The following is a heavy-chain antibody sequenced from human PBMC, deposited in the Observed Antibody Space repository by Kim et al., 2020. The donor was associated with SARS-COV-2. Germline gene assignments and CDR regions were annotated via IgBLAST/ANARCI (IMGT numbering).Heavy chain of an antibody. CDR3: AKDLLEYYYDSSGYYSSWYFDL. D-gene: IGHD3-22*01. Sequence: GGSLRLSCAASGFTFSSYAMSWVRQAPGKGLEWVSAISGSGGSTYYADSVKGRFTISRDNSKNTLYLQMNSLRAEDTAVYYCAKDLLEYYYDSSGYYSSWYFDLWGRGTLVTVSS. V-gene: IGHV3-23*01. J-gene: IGHJ2*01. CDR2: ISGSGGST. CDR1: GFTFSSYA.